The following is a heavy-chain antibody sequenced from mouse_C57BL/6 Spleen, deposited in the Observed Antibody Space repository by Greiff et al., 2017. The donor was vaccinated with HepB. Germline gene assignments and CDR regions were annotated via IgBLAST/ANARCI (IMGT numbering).Heavy chain of an antibody. CDR2: INPSTGGT. J-gene: IGHJ1*03. CDR1: GYSFTGYY. D-gene: IGHD2-5*01. Sequence: EVKLMESGPELVKPGASVKISCKASGYSFTGYYMNWVKQSPEKSLEWIGEINPSTGGTTYNQKFKAKATLTVDKSSSTAYMQLKSLTSEDSAVYYCARSDSNYDWYFDVWGTGTTVTVSS. CDR3: ARSDSNYDWYFDV. V-gene: IGHV1-42*01.